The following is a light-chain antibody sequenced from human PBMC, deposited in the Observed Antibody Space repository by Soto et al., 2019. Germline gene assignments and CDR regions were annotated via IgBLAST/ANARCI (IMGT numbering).Light chain of an antibody. V-gene: IGLV1-40*01. CDR2: AST. J-gene: IGLJ3*02. CDR1: SSNIGAGFD. CDR3: AAWDDSPNGWV. Sequence: QSVLTQPPSVSGAPGQRVTISCSGNSSNIGAGFDVHWYQQLPGAAPKLLIYASTNRPSGVPDRFSGSKSDTSASLAITGLQSEDEANYYCAAWDDSPNGWVFGGGTKLTVL.